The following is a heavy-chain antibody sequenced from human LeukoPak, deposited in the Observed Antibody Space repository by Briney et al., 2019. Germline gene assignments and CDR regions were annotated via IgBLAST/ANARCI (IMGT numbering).Heavy chain of an antibody. CDR3: AGALYGSGSYSTY. J-gene: IGHJ4*02. D-gene: IGHD3-10*01. CDR2: ISSSSSFT. CDR1: GFTFSDFF. V-gene: IGHV3-11*05. Sequence: GGSLRLSCAASGFTFSDFFMTWIRQAPGKGLEWVSYISSSSSFTAYADSVKGRFTISRDNTKNSLYLQMNSLRAEDTAVYYCAGALYGSGSYSTYWGQGTLVTVSS.